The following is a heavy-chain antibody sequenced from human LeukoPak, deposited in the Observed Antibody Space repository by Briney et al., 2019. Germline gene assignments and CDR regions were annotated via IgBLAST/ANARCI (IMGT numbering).Heavy chain of an antibody. CDR2: IARSGGAA. CDR1: GFAFSNYA. J-gene: IGHJ2*01. D-gene: IGHD2-15*01. V-gene: IGHV3-23*01. CDR3: ARLFHDNDGSYYWHFDL. Sequence: GGSLRLSCAASGFAFSNYAMSWVRRTPEKGLEWVSTIARSGGAAYYAHSVKGRFTISRDNSRGTLFLEVDSLRAEDTAVYHCARLFHDNDGSYYWHFDLWGRGTLVSVSS.